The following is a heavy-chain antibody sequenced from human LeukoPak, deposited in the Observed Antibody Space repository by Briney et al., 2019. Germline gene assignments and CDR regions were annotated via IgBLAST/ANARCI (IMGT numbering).Heavy chain of an antibody. CDR2: ISSSGSPK. CDR3: ARDLGLSGSYFDY. J-gene: IGHJ4*02. D-gene: IGHD3-10*01. V-gene: IGHV3-48*03. Sequence: GGSLRLSCAASGFTLSSYEMNWVRQAPGKGLEWVSYISSSGSPKYYADSVKGRFTISRDNAKNSLYLQINSLRAEDTAVYYFARDLGLSGSYFDYWGQGTLVTVSS. CDR1: GFTLSSYE.